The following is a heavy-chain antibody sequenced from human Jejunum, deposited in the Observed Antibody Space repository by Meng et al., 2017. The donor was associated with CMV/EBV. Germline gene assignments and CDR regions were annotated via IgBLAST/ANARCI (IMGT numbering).Heavy chain of an antibody. CDR3: ARGEGVPPGE. V-gene: IGHV3-66*01. CDR2: MHSGGDT. J-gene: IGHJ4*02. CDR1: GFSVSDSY. D-gene: IGHD3-10*01. Sequence: VEVGGSGGGLVQPGGSLRLSCAVSGFSVSDSYMNWVRQAPEKGLEWVSVMHSGGDTYYAESVKGRFTISRDDSKNTIYLQMNNLKTEDTALYYCARGEGVPPGEWGQGTLVTVSS.